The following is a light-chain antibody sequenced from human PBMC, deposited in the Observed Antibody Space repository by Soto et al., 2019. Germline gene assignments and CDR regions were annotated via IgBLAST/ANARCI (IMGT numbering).Light chain of an antibody. J-gene: IGKJ3*01. CDR2: GAS. CDR3: QQYGSSPGFT. Sequence: EIVLTQSPGTLSLSPGERATLSCRASQSLSSTYLAWYQQKPGQAPRLLIYGASSRATGIPDRFSGSGSGTDVTLTISRLEPEDFAVYYCQQYGSSPGFTFGPGTKVDLK. V-gene: IGKV3-20*01. CDR1: QSLSSTY.